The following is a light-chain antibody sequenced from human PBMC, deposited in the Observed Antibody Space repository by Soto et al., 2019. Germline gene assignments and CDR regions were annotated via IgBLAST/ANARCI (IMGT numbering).Light chain of an antibody. CDR2: GAT. J-gene: IGKJ2*02. V-gene: IGKV1-39*01. CDR3: QQSSSTPCT. CDR1: QSISTY. Sequence: DIQMTQSPSSLSASVGDRVTITCRASQSISTYLHWYQQKPGKAPKLLIYGATTLESGVPSRFSGGGSGTDFTLTISSLQPEDFATYYCQQSSSTPCTFGQGTKLEIK.